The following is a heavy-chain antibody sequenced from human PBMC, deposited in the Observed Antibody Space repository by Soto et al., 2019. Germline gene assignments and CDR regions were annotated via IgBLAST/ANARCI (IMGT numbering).Heavy chain of an antibody. J-gene: IGHJ4*02. D-gene: IGHD4-17*01. CDR1: GGSISSYY. CDR3: ARNPIHDTYGDYYFDY. CDR2: IYYSGST. Sequence: SETLSLTCTVSGGSISSYYWSWIRQPPGKGLEWIGYIYYSGSTNYNPSLKSRVTISVDTSKNQFSLKLSSVTAADTAVYYCARNPIHDTYGDYYFDYWGQGTLVTVSS. V-gene: IGHV4-59*08.